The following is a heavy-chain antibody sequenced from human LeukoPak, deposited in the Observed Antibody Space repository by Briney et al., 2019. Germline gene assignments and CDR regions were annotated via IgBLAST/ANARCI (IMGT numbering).Heavy chain of an antibody. D-gene: IGHD3-3*01. CDR2: INHSGST. J-gene: IGHJ5*02. CDR3: ARGPSGGYDFWSGYYVSSSKGWFDP. Sequence: SETLSLTCAVYGGSFSGYYWSWIRQPPGKGLEWIGEINHSGSTNYNPSLKSRVTISVDTSRNQFSLKLSSVTAADTAVYYCARGPSGGYDFWSGYYVSSSKGWFDPWGQGTLVTVSS. V-gene: IGHV4-34*01. CDR1: GGSFSGYY.